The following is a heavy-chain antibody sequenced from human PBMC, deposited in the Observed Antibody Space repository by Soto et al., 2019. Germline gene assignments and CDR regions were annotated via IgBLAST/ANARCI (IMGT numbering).Heavy chain of an antibody. CDR1: GYTFTSYG. CDR3: ARSVVVPAAPDY. J-gene: IGHJ4*02. CDR2: ISAYNGNT. V-gene: IGHV1-18*01. D-gene: IGHD2-2*01. Sequence: GASVKVSCKASGYTFTSYGISWVRQAPGQGLEWMGWISAYNGNTNYAQKLQGRVTMTTDTSASTAYMELSSLRSEDTAVYYCARSVVVPAAPDYWGQGTLVTVPQ.